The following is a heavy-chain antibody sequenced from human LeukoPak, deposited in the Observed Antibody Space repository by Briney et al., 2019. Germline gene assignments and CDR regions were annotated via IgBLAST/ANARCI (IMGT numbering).Heavy chain of an antibody. CDR2: IILILGIA. Sequence: ASVKVSCKSSGGTFSSYAISWVRQAPGQGLEWMGRIILILGIANYAQKFQGRVTITADESTSTAYMELSSLRSEDTAVYYCAREIHSSSWYEHDYWGQGTLVTVSS. CDR1: GGTFSSYA. D-gene: IGHD6-13*01. V-gene: IGHV1-69*04. J-gene: IGHJ4*02. CDR3: AREIHSSSWYEHDY.